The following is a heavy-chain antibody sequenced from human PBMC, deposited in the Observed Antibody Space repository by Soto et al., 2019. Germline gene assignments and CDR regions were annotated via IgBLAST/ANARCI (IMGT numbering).Heavy chain of an antibody. CDR2: VSGNGDVT. CDR3: AKDGIQTVTFDY. J-gene: IGHJ4*01. D-gene: IGHD4-17*01. CDR1: GFTFSDFA. V-gene: IGHV3-23*01. Sequence: EVQLSESGGGLAQPGGSLRLSCEGSGFTFSDFAISWVRQAPGKGLEWVSVVSGNGDVTRYADSVKGRFATSRDNSKNTMFLQMNSLTAEDTAIYYCAKDGIQTVTFDYWGRRTLVTVSS.